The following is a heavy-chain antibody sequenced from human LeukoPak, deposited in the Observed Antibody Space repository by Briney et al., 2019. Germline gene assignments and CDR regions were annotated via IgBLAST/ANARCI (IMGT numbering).Heavy chain of an antibody. Sequence: GGSLLLSCAASGFSFSSYSMNWFRRAPGKGLEWVSSIISSSSYIYYSDSVKGRFTISGDNAKNSLYLQMNSLRAEETAVYYCARGTLTVRNAFDIWGQGTMVTVSS. CDR3: ARGTLTVRNAFDI. D-gene: IGHD4-17*01. J-gene: IGHJ3*02. V-gene: IGHV3-21*01. CDR2: IISSSSYI. CDR1: GFSFSSYS.